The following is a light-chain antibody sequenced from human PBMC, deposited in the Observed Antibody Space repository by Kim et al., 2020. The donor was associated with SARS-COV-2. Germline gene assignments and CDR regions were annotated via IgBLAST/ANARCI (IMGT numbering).Light chain of an antibody. CDR1: QSISIN. J-gene: IGKJ5*01. CDR3: QQYAYCRA. Sequence: SQSPGERSTLTCRASQSISINFACYQQTPAQAPSVLIYGASAGATGIPTRFSGSGSGTEFTLTISNLQSEDFAVYCCQQYAYCRAFGQGTRLEIK. V-gene: IGKV3-15*01. CDR2: GAS.